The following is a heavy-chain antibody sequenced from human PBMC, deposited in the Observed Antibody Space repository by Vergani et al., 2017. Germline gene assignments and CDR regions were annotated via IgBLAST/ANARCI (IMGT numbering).Heavy chain of an antibody. CDR1: GFSLSTSGMG. J-gene: IGHJ6*02. CDR3: AHXPSIRRGLMLRIYFYYYFGMDV. CDR2: IYWNDDK. Sequence: QITLRESGPSVVKPTQTLTLTCSFSGFSLSTSGMGVGWIRPPPGKALEWRGVIYWNDDKRDSPSLKSRLNITKDTSKNHVVRTMTNMDPADTATYYCAHXPSIRRGLMLRIYFYYYFGMDVWGQGTTVTVSS. D-gene: IGHD3-16*01. V-gene: IGHV2-5*01.